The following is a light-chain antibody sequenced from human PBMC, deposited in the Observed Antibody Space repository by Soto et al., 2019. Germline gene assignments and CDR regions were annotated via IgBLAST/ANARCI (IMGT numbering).Light chain of an antibody. CDR3: KQYNSYPRLT. CDR1: QSISSW. J-gene: IGKJ4*01. V-gene: IGKV1-5*03. CDR2: KAS. Sequence: DIQMTQSPSTLSASVGDRVTITCRASQSISSWLAWYQQKPGKAPKLLIYKASSLESGVPSRFRGSGSGTEFTLTISSLQPDDFATYYCKQYNSYPRLTFGGGTKVEIK.